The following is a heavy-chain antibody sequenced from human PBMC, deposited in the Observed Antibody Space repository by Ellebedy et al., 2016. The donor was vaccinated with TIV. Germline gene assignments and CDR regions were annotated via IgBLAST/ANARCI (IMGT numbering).Heavy chain of an antibody. Sequence: SETLSLXCTVSGGSISSGGYYWSWIRQHPGKGLEWIGYIYYSGSTYYNPSLKSRVTISVDTSKNQFSLKLSSVTAADTAVYYCARGVYYDNQEGGIYGMDVWGQGTTVTVSS. CDR2: IYYSGST. V-gene: IGHV4-31*03. CDR3: ARGVYYDNQEGGIYGMDV. CDR1: GGSISSGGYY. J-gene: IGHJ6*02. D-gene: IGHD3-22*01.